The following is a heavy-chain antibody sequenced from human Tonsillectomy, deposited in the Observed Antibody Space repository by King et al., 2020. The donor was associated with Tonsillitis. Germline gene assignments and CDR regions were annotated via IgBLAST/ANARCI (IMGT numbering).Heavy chain of an antibody. CDR1: GGSISSYY. J-gene: IGHJ4*02. D-gene: IGHD6-13*01. CDR2: IYYSGRT. V-gene: IGHV4-59*01. CDR3: ARTSAAADLDY. Sequence: QLQESGPGLVKPSETLSLTCTVSGGSISSYYWSWIRQPPGKGLDWIGYIYYSGRTNYNPSLKSRVTISVDTSKNQFSLKLSSVTAADTAVYYCARTSAAADLDYWGQGTLVTVSS.